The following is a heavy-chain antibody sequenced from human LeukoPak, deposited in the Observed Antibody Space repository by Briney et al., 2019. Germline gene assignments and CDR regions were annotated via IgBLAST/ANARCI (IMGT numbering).Heavy chain of an antibody. CDR2: IRYDGSNK. Sequence: PGGSLRLSCAASGFTFSGYPMIWVRQAPGKGLEWVAFIRYDGSNKYYADSVKGRFTISRDNSKNTLYLQMNSLRAKDTAVYYCAKDGNWAFDIWGQGTMVTVSS. D-gene: IGHD4-23*01. CDR3: AKDGNWAFDI. CDR1: GFTFSGYP. V-gene: IGHV3-30*02. J-gene: IGHJ3*02.